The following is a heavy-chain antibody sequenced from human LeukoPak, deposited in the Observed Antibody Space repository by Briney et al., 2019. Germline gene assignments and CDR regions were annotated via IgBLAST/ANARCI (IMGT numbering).Heavy chain of an antibody. CDR2: ISAYNGNT. CDR3: ARDRSSGYYRHAFDI. Sequence: GASVKVSCKASGYSFTGYGISWVRQAPGQGLEWMGWISAYNGNTNYAQKLQGRVTMTTDTSTSTAYMELRSLRSDDTAVYYCARDRSSGYYRHAFDIWGQGTMVTVSS. V-gene: IGHV1-18*01. CDR1: GYSFTGYG. J-gene: IGHJ3*02. D-gene: IGHD3-22*01.